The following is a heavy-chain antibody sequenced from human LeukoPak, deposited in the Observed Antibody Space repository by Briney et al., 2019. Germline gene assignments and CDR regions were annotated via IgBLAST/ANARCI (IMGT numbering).Heavy chain of an antibody. V-gene: IGHV1-2*02. CDR2: INPNSGGT. J-gene: IGHJ4*02. D-gene: IGHD5-24*01. CDR3: ARGRRDGYNFGDY. Sequence: PGGFLRLSCAASGFSFSSYAMHWVRQAPGQGLEWMGWINPNSGGTNYAQKFQGRVTMTRDTSISTAYMELSRLRSDDTAVYYCARGRRDGYNFGDYWGQGTLVTVSS. CDR1: GFSFSSYA.